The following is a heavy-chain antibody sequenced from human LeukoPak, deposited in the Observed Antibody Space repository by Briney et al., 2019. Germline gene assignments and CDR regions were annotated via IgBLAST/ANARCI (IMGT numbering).Heavy chain of an antibody. Sequence: PGGSLRLSCAASGFNFSDYYMSWFRQAPGKGLECISYISKSGDSIYYADSVKGRFTVSRDNAKDSLYVQMNSLRAEDTAVYYCVRVRGSYAFDFWGQGTPLTVSS. D-gene: IGHD1-26*01. J-gene: IGHJ4*02. V-gene: IGHV3-11*01. CDR2: ISKSGDSI. CDR1: GFNFSDYY. CDR3: VRVRGSYAFDF.